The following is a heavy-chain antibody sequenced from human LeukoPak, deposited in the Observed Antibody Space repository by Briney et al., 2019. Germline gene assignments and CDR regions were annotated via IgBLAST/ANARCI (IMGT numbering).Heavy chain of an antibody. V-gene: IGHV3-30-3*01. Sequence: GGSLRLSCAASGFTFSSYAMHWVRQAPCKGLEWVAVISYDGSNKYYADSVKGRFTISRDNSKNTLYLQMNSLRAEDTAVYYCARDRRWLQFRSLFDYWGREPWSPSPQ. J-gene: IGHJ4*02. CDR1: GFTFSSYA. CDR2: ISYDGSNK. CDR3: ARDRRWLQFRSLFDY. D-gene: IGHD5-24*01.